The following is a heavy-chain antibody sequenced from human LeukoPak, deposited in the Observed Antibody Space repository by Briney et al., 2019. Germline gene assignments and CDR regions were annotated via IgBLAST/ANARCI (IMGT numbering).Heavy chain of an antibody. Sequence: GGSLRLSCAASGFTFSSYSMNWVRQAPGKGLEWVSSISSSSSYIYYADSVKGRFTISRDNAKNSLYLQMNSLRAEDTAVYYCARDLGYFDWLLPDYWGQGTLVTVSS. D-gene: IGHD3-9*01. CDR3: ARDLGYFDWLLPDY. J-gene: IGHJ4*02. CDR2: ISSSSSYI. CDR1: GFTFSSYS. V-gene: IGHV3-21*01.